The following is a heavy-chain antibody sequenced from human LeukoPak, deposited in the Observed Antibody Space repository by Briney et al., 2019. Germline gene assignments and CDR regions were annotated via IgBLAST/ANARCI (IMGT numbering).Heavy chain of an antibody. CDR1: GGSISSHY. J-gene: IGHJ6*02. V-gene: IGHV4-59*08. CDR2: IHYSGTT. CDR3: VRHPSGDYAWLDV. D-gene: IGHD4-17*01. Sequence: NPSETLSLTCTVSGGSISSHYWSWIRQPPGKGLEWIGYIHYSGTTNYNPSLKSRVSISADTSENQMSLRLSSVTAADTAVYYCVRHPSGDYAWLDVWGQGTTVTVSS.